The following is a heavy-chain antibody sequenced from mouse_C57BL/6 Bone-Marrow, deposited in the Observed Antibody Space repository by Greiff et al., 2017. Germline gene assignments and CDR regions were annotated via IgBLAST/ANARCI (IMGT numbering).Heavy chain of an antibody. CDR1: GFNIKDDY. CDR3: ARDWLLPVFAY. Sequence: EVQLQQSGAELVKPGASVKLSCTASGFNIKDDYMHWVKQRTEQGLEWIGRIDPEDGETKYAPQFQGKATITADTSSNTAYLQLSSLTSEDTAVYYCARDWLLPVFAYWGQGTLVTVSA. CDR2: IDPEDGET. V-gene: IGHV14-2*01. J-gene: IGHJ3*01. D-gene: IGHD2-3*01.